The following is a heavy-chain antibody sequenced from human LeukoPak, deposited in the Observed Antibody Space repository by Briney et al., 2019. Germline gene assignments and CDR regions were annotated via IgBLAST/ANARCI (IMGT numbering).Heavy chain of an antibody. CDR1: GFTFANYN. CDR3: ARDPPHGKDV. Sequence: GGSLRLSCAASGFTFANYNFNWVRQAPGKGLEWVSYISSTSSTIYYADSMKGRFTISRDNAKNSLYLQMNSLRAEDTAVYYCARDPPHGKDVWGQGTTVTVSS. V-gene: IGHV3-48*01. CDR2: ISSTSSTI. J-gene: IGHJ6*02.